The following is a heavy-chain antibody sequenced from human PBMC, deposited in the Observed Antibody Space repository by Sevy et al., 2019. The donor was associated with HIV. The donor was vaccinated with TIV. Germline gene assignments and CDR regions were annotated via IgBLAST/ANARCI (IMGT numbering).Heavy chain of an antibody. CDR3: AKDPRGYSYGYWYYYYYGMDV. CDR1: GFTFSSYG. Sequence: GGSLRLSCAASGFTFSSYGMHWVRQAPGKGLEWVAVISYDGSNKYYADSVKGRFTISRDNSKNTLYLQMNSLRAEDTAVYYCAKDPRGYSYGYWYYYYYGMDVWGQGTMVTVSS. V-gene: IGHV3-30*18. CDR2: ISYDGSNK. D-gene: IGHD5-18*01. J-gene: IGHJ6*02.